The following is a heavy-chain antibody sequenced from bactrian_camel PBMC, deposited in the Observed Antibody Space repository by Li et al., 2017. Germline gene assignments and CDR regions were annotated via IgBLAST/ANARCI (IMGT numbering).Heavy chain of an antibody. CDR1: GYAYRRDKS. V-gene: IGHV3S53*01. Sequence: HVQLVESGGGSVQAGGSLRLSCVASGYAYRRDKSMGWFRQAPGKEREGVAAIEGDGTTTYADSVKGRFTISHDSAKNTVYLDITNLKAEDTGTYVCAASHDYCYSRAPLLARHYTYWGQGTQVTVS. J-gene: IGHJ4*01. CDR3: AASHDYCYSRAPLLARHYTY. D-gene: IGHD3*01. CDR2: IEGDGTT.